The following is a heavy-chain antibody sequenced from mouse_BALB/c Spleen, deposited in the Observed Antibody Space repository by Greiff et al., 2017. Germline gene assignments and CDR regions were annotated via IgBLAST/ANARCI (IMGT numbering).Heavy chain of an antibody. CDR1: GYAFSSYW. D-gene: IGHD2-1*01. Sequence: QVQLQQSGAELVRPGSSVKISCKASGYAFSSYWMNWVKQRPGQGLEWIGQIYPGDGDTNYNGKFKGKATLTADKSSSTAYMQLSSLTSEDSAVYFCARRGDGNSPFAYWGQGTLVTVSA. CDR2: IYPGDGDT. V-gene: IGHV1-80*01. CDR3: ARRGDGNSPFAY. J-gene: IGHJ3*01.